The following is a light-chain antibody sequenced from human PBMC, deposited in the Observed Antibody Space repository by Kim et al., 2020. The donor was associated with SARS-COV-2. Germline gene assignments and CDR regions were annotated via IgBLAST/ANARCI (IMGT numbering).Light chain of an antibody. CDR1: SGHSTYD. V-gene: IGLV4-69*01. CDR3: HTWSTAIV. CDR2: LNSDGRH. Sequence: QLVLPQSPSASASLGASVKLTCTLSSGHSTYDITWHQQQPGKGPRFLMKLNSDGRHIKGDGIPDRFSASSSGAERYLTISSLQSEDEADYYCHTWSTAIVFGGGTQLTVL. J-gene: IGLJ2*01.